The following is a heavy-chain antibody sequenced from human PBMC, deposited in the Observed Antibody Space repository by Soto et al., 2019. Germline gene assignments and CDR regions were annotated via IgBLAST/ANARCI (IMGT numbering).Heavy chain of an antibody. Sequence: GGSLRLCCAPSGFTVSSNYMSWVRQAPGKGLEWVSVVYSGGSTYYADSVKGRFIISRDNSKNTLYLQMNGLRAEDTAVYYCARERSGELSTYYYYMDVWGKGTTVTVSS. J-gene: IGHJ6*03. CDR1: GFTVSSNY. D-gene: IGHD3-16*02. CDR2: VYSGGST. CDR3: ARERSGELSTYYYYMDV. V-gene: IGHV3-66*01.